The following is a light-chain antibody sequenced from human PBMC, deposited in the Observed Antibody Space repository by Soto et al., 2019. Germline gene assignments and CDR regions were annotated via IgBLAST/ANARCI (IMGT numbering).Light chain of an antibody. Sequence: DIQMTQSPSTLSASVGDRVTITCRASQSIDRWLAWYQQKPGKAPKFLIYDASSLESGVPSRFSGSGSGTEFTLIISSLQADDVATYYCQNYHSYPLTFVGGTRVEIK. J-gene: IGKJ4*01. CDR1: QSIDRW. CDR3: QNYHSYPLT. CDR2: DAS. V-gene: IGKV1-5*01.